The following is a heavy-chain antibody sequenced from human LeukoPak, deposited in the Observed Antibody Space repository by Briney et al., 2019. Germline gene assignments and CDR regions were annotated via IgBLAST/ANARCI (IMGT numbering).Heavy chain of an antibody. Sequence: GEPLKISCQGSGYDFPIYWIGWVRQMPGKGLEWMGIFYPGDSDTRYSPSFQGQVTISADKSLNTASLQWSSLKASDTAMYYCARLETLSEYSYGRRAFDIWGQGTMVTVSS. V-gene: IGHV5-51*01. J-gene: IGHJ3*02. CDR2: FYPGDSDT. D-gene: IGHD5-18*01. CDR1: GYDFPIYW. CDR3: ARLETLSEYSYGRRAFDI.